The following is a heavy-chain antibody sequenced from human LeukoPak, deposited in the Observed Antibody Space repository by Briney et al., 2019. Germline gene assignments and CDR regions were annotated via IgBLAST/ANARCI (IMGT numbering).Heavy chain of an antibody. CDR2: ISAHDGNT. D-gene: IGHD6-19*01. Sequence: AASVKVSCKASGYTFNNYGISWVRQAPGQGLEWMGWISAHDGNTNYGQRHQGRLTMTIDTSTSTAYMELRSLTSDDTAVYYCARDLITGIAVAEDYWGQGTLVTVSS. CDR3: ARDLITGIAVAEDY. J-gene: IGHJ4*02. CDR1: GYTFNNYG. V-gene: IGHV1-18*01.